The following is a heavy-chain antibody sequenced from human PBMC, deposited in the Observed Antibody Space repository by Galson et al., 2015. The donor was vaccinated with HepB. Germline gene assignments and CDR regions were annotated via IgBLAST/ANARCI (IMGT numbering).Heavy chain of an antibody. CDR2: IIPIFGAT. V-gene: IGHV1-69*13. D-gene: IGHD2-15*01. J-gene: IGHJ6*02. Sequence: SVKVSCKASGDSFSNYAFSWVRQAPGQGLEWLGGIIPIFGATNYAQKFQGRVTLSADESTSTAFMELNSLRSEDTAVYYCAIGAYCSGIECYEGYYYYYGMDVWGQGTTVTV. CDR1: GDSFSNYA. CDR3: AIGAYCSGIECYEGYYYYYGMDV.